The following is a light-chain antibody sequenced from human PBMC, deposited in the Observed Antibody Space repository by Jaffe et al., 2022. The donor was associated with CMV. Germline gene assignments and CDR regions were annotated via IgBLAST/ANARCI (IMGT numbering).Light chain of an antibody. Sequence: EIVLTQSPGTLSLSAGERATLSCRASQIVSSSYISWYQQKPGQAPRLLVYAASNRATGIPDRFSGSGSGTDFTLTINRLEPEDFAVYYCHQYHSAPLNFGGGTRVEI. CDR1: QIVSSSY. CDR3: HQYHSAPLN. CDR2: AAS. V-gene: IGKV3-20*01. J-gene: IGKJ4*01.